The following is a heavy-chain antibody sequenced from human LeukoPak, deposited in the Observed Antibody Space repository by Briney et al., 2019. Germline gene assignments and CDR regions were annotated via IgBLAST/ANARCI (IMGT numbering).Heavy chain of an antibody. V-gene: IGHV4-34*01. D-gene: IGHD3-22*01. CDR2: VNHSGST. CDR1: GGSISGYY. Sequence: SETLSVTCAVYGGSISGYYWSWIRQPPGKGLEWIGEVNHSGSTNYNPSLKSRVTISVDTSKNQFSLKLSSVTAADTAVYYCARGPMIVVIIPYDAFDIWGQGTMVTVSS. CDR3: ARGPMIVVIIPYDAFDI. J-gene: IGHJ3*02.